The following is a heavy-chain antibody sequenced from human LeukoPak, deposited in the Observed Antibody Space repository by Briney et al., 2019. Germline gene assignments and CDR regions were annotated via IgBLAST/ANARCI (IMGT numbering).Heavy chain of an antibody. CDR1: GFTFSSYG. J-gene: IGHJ4*02. V-gene: IGHV3-30*03. Sequence: GGSLRLSCAASGFTFSSYGTHWVRQAPGKGLEWVAVISYDGSNKYYADSVKGRFTISRDNSKNTLYLQMNSLRAEDTAVYYCTSLGRGDYWGQGTLVTVSS. D-gene: IGHD3-10*01. CDR3: TSLGRGDY. CDR2: ISYDGSNK.